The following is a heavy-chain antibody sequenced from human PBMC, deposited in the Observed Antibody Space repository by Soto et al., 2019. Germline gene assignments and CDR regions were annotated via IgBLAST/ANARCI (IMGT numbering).Heavy chain of an antibody. V-gene: IGHV1-18*01. J-gene: IGHJ2*01. CDR1: GYSFDTFG. Sequence: QVQVVQSGAEVKKPGASVKVACKASGYSFDTFGMSWVRQAPGQGLEWMGWISIEKGDTNSAQKFQDSVTMNTDTSTSTAYMELRSLTSDDTAVYYCARCYCSVGSCFTCWHFDLWGRGTLVTVSS. CDR3: ARCYCSVGSCFTCWHFDL. D-gene: IGHD2-15*01. CDR2: ISIEKGDT.